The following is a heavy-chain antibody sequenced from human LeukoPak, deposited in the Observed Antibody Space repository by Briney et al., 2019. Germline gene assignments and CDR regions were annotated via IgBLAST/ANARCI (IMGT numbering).Heavy chain of an antibody. Sequence: GGSLRLSCAASGFTFTDYWMGWVRQAPGKGLEWVASIKQDGSEEFYVDSVKGRFTVSRDNAEKSVHLQMNSLRAEDTAVYYCARGPKGTHFDYWGQGTLVTVSS. D-gene: IGHD1-7*01. J-gene: IGHJ4*02. CDR2: IKQDGSEE. V-gene: IGHV3-7*02. CDR3: ARGPKGTHFDY. CDR1: GFTFTDYW.